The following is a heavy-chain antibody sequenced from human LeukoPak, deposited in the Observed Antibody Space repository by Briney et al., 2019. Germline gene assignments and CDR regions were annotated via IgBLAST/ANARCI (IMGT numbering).Heavy chain of an antibody. CDR1: GGTFSNYA. Sequence: SVKVSCKASGGTFSNYAISWVRQAPGQGLEWMGGIIPLFGTANYTQKFQGRVTITADESTSTAYMELSSLRSEDTAVYYCARDSSEFRSLIPHWGQGTLVTVSS. CDR3: ARDSSEFRSLIPH. V-gene: IGHV1-69*13. J-gene: IGHJ1*01. D-gene: IGHD2-21*01. CDR2: IIPLFGTA.